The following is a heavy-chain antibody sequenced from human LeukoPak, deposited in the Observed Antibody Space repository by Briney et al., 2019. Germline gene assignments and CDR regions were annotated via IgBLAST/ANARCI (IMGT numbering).Heavy chain of an antibody. Sequence: SETLSLTCTVSGGSITSYYWSWIRQSAGTGLEWIGRIYITGSTTYNPSLKSRVTMSLDTYKNQFSLKLSSVTAADTAVYYCARDSGTTGEVKFDPWGQGTLVTVSS. CDR1: GGSITSYY. CDR3: ARDSGTTGEVKFDP. D-gene: IGHD3-10*01. J-gene: IGHJ5*02. V-gene: IGHV4-4*07. CDR2: IYITGST.